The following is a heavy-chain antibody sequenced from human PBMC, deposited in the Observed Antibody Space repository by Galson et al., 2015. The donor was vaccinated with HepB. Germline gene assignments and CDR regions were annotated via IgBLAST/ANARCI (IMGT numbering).Heavy chain of an antibody. CDR1: GGTFSSYT. CDR3: ARGEHYGPPSY. CDR2: IIPILGIA. Sequence: SVKVSCKAPGGTFSSYTISWVRQASGQGLEWMGRIIPILGIANYAQKFQGRVTITADKSTSTAHMELSSLRSEDTAVYYCARGEHYGPPSYWGQGTLVTVSS. D-gene: IGHD4-17*01. J-gene: IGHJ4*02. V-gene: IGHV1-69*02.